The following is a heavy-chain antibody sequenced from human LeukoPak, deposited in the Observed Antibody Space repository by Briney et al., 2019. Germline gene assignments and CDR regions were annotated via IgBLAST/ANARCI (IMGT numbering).Heavy chain of an antibody. Sequence: GGSLRHSCVVSGFTLSNYLMDLVRQAPRKGVYWVAFIKQAGGETAYADSVKGQFTIYRDNAKNSLYLQMNSLRVEDTAVYYCATRGDLSWFGALRHWSQGTLVTVSS. V-gene: IGHV3-7*01. J-gene: IGHJ4*02. CDR3: ATRGDLSWFGALRH. D-gene: IGHD3-16*02. CDR1: GFTLSNYL. CDR2: IKQAGGET.